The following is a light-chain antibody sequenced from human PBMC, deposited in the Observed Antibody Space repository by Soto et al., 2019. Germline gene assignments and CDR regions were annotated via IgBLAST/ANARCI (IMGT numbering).Light chain of an antibody. CDR2: DVS. J-gene: IGLJ1*01. CDR3: SSYTSSNTQV. V-gene: IGLV2-14*01. CDR1: STDVGGYDY. Sequence: QSVLTQPASVSGSPGESITISCTGTSTDVGGYDYVSWFQQHPGRAPKLIIYDVSIRPSGVSNRFSGSKSGNTASLIISGPQAEDETDYYCSSYTSSNTQVFGTGTKVTVL.